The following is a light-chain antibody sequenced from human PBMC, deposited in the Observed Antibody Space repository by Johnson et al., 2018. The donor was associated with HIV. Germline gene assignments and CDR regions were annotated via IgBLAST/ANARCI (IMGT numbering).Light chain of an antibody. V-gene: IGLV1-51*01. CDR3: ETWDSSLRTGC. Sequence: QSVLTQPPSVSAAPGQKVSISCSGSSSNIGNNYVSWYQQLPGTAPKLLIYDNNKRPSGIPDRFSGSKSGTSATMGITGLQTGDEADYYCETWDSSLRTGCFGTGTKVTVL. CDR1: SSNIGNNY. CDR2: DNN. J-gene: IGLJ1*01.